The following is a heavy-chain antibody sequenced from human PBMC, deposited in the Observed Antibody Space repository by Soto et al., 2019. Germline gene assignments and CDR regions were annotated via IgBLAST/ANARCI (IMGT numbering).Heavy chain of an antibody. CDR2: ISSSSSYI. CDR1: GFTFSSYS. V-gene: IGHV3-21*04. D-gene: IGHD2-15*01. Sequence: PGGSLRLSCAASGFTFSSYSMNWVRQAPGKGLEWVSSISSSSSYIYYADSVKGRFTISRDNSKKTLYLHMSSLRVEDTARYYCAKEIVAAAYVQTSPFDVWGQGTQVTVSS. CDR3: AKEIVAAAYVQTSPFDV. J-gene: IGHJ4*02.